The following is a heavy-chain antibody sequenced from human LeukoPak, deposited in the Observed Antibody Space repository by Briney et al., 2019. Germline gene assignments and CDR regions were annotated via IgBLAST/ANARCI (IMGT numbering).Heavy chain of an antibody. CDR2: ISSTSSYI. D-gene: IGHD3-10*01. J-gene: IGHJ6*02. CDR3: ARALWSGPVYYGMDV. V-gene: IGHV3-21*06. CDR1: GFAVSSIY. Sequence: GGSLRLSCAASGFAVSSIYMGWVRQAPGKGLEWVSSISSTSSYIYYADSVKGRFTISRDNAKNSLYLQMNSLRAEDTAVYYCARALWSGPVYYGMDVWGQGTTVTVSS.